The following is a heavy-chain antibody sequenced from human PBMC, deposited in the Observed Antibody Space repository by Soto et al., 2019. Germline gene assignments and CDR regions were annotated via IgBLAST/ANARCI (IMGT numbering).Heavy chain of an antibody. CDR2: INPSGGGT. D-gene: IGHD3-22*01. CDR1: GYIFSSYY. CDR3: ARGWGYDSNDYYYAY. V-gene: IGHV1-46*01. J-gene: IGHJ4*02. Sequence: QVQLVQSGAEVKKPGASVKVSCKVSGYIFSSYYMHWVRQAPGQGLEWMGVINPSGGGTTYAQNFQGRLTMTKDTSTSTFYMELSSLRSEDTAMYYCARGWGYDSNDYYYAYWGQGTLVIVSS.